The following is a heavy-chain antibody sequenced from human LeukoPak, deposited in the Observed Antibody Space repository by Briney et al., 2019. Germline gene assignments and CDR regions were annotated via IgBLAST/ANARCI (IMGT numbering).Heavy chain of an antibody. J-gene: IGHJ4*02. V-gene: IGHV7-4-1*02. CDR1: GYTFTSHA. D-gene: IGHD5-18*01. CDR3: GRDPKLGIRGHTYGYIDH. CDR2: INTNTGNP. Sequence: ASVKVSCKASGYTFTSHAMNWVRQAPGQGLEWMGWINTNTGNPTYAQGFTGRFVFSLDTSVSTAYLQISSLKPEDTAVYYCGRDPKLGIRGHTYGYIDHWGQGTLLTVAS.